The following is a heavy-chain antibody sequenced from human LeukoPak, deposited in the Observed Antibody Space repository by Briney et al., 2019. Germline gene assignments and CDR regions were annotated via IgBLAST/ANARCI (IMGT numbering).Heavy chain of an antibody. V-gene: IGHV4-4*07. J-gene: IGHJ4*02. Sequence: SETLSLTCTVSGVSISSYYWSWIRQPAGKGLEWIGRIYTSGSTNYNPSLKSRVTISVDKSKNQFSLKLSSVTAADTAVYYCGKGGSSWPFDYWGQGTLVTVSS. CDR2: IYTSGST. CDR3: GKGGSSWPFDY. D-gene: IGHD6-13*01. CDR1: GVSISSYY.